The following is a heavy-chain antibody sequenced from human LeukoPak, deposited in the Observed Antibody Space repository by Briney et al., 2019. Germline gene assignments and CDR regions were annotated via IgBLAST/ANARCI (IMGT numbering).Heavy chain of an antibody. CDR3: GQSSPVLLWS. V-gene: IGHV3-30*02. Sequence: GGSLRLSCAASGFTFSSYGMHWVRQAPGKGLEWVAFIRYDGSNKYYADSVKGRFTISRDNAKNTLYLQMNSLRAEDTAVYYCGQSSPVLLWSWGQGTLVTVSS. CDR2: IRYDGSNK. D-gene: IGHD3-10*01. J-gene: IGHJ5*02. CDR1: GFTFSSYG.